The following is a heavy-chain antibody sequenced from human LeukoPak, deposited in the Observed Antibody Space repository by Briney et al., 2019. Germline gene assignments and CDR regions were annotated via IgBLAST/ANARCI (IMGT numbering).Heavy chain of an antibody. CDR2: FDPEDGET. D-gene: IGHD2-8*01. V-gene: IGHV1-24*01. Sequence: ASVKVSCKVSGYILTELSMHWVRQAPGKGLEWMGGFDPEDGETIYAQKFQGRVTMTEDTSTDTAYMELSSLRSEDTAVYYCATYPLGYCTNGVCPRGAFDIWGQGTMVTVSS. CDR1: GYILTELS. CDR3: ATYPLGYCTNGVCPRGAFDI. J-gene: IGHJ3*02.